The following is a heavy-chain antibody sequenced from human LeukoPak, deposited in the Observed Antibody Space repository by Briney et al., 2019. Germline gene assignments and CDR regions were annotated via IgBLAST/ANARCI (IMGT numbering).Heavy chain of an antibody. Sequence: TGGSLRLSCAASGFTFSSYEMNWVRQAPGKGLEWVSYISSSGSTIYYADSVKGRFTISRDNAKNSLYLQMNSLRAEDTAVYHCARVNYYDSSGAVYWGQGTLVTVSS. CDR1: GFTFSSYE. V-gene: IGHV3-48*03. D-gene: IGHD3-22*01. J-gene: IGHJ4*02. CDR3: ARVNYYDSSGAVY. CDR2: ISSSGSTI.